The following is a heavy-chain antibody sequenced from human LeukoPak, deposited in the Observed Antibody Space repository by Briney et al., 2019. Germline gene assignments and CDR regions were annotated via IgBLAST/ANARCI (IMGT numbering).Heavy chain of an antibody. CDR1: GGTFSSYA. J-gene: IGHJ4*02. CDR3: AREGQYSYGPGPYFDY. V-gene: IGHV1-69*01. D-gene: IGHD5-18*01. CDR2: IIPIFGTA. Sequence: GASVKVSCKASGGTFSSYAISWVRQAPGQGLEWMGGIIPIFGTANYAQKFQGRVTITADESTSTAYMELSSLRSEDTAVYYCAREGQYSYGPGPYFDYWGQGTLVTVSS.